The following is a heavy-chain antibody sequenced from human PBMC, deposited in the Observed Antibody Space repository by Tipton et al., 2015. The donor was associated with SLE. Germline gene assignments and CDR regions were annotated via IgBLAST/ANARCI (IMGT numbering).Heavy chain of an antibody. CDR3: ARHIAAAAFYGMDV. V-gene: IGHV4-34*01. CDR1: GGSFSGYY. CDR2: INHSGST. Sequence: TLSLTCAVYGGSFSGYYWSWIRQPPGKGLEWIGEINHSGSTNYNPSLKSRVTISVDTSKNQFSLKLSSVTAADTAVYYCARHIAAAAFYGMDVWGQGTTVTVSS. J-gene: IGHJ6*02. D-gene: IGHD6-13*01.